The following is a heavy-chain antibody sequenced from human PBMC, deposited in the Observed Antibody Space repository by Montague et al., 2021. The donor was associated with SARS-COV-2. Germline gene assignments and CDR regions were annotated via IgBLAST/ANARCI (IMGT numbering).Heavy chain of an antibody. Sequence: CAISGDSVSSNIATWNWTRQSPSRGLEWLGRTYYRSKWYNDYAESVKSRITIDPDTSKHQFSLHLNSVTPEDTAVYYCARIPVGSKYYFDFWSQGTLVTVSS. CDR1: GDSVSSNIAT. V-gene: IGHV6-1*01. CDR3: ARIPVGSKYYFDF. J-gene: IGHJ4*02. D-gene: IGHD2-2*01. CDR2: TYYRSKWYN.